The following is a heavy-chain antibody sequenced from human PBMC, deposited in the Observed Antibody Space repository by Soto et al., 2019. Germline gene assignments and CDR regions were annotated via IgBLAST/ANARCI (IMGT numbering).Heavy chain of an antibody. Sequence: QVQFVQSGAEVREPGASVRVSCRAAGYTSTRYAAHWVRQAPGQRLEWMGWINSGNGNTKYSQTFQGRVTFTRDTXXXXXXXXXXXXXXXXXXXXXXXXXXXXXXXEYFDVWGQGTLVTVSS. CDR2: INSGNGNT. V-gene: IGHV1-3*01. CDR3: XXXXXXXXXEYFDV. J-gene: IGHJ4*02. CDR1: GYTSTRYA.